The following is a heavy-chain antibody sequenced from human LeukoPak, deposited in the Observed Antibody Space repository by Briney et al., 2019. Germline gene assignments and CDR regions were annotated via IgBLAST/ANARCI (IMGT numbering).Heavy chain of an antibody. D-gene: IGHD3/OR15-3a*01. CDR2: INLDGTEE. Sequence: PGGSLRLSCAASGFVFSTYWMTWVRQAPGKGLEWVANINLDGTEEHYVDSSLKGRFTISRDNAKNSLYLQMTSLRVEDTAVYYCASGRHDFLHWGQGTLGTVSS. V-gene: IGHV3-7*01. J-gene: IGHJ4*02. CDR3: ASGRHDFLH. CDR1: GFVFSTYW.